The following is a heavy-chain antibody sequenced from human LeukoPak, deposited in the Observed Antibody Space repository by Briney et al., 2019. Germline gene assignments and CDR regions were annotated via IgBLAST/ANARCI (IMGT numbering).Heavy chain of an antibody. CDR1: GYSFTSYW. J-gene: IGHJ3*02. CDR3: ARGLVIAAAGTGAFDI. CDR2: IYPGDSDT. V-gene: IGHV5-51*01. Sequence: PGESLKISCKGSGYSFTSYWIGWVRQMPGKGLEWLGIIYPGDSDTRYSPSFQGQVTISADKSISTAYLQWSSLKASDTAMYYCARGLVIAAAGTGAFDIWGQGTMVTVSS. D-gene: IGHD6-13*01.